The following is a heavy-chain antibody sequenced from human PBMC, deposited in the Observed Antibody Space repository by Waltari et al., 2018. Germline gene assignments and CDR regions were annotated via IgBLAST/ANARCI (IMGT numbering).Heavy chain of an antibody. CDR1: GFTFSSYW. CDR3: ARAGGSYSSDAFDI. Sequence: EVQLVESGGGLVQPGGSLRLSCAASGFTFSSYWMSWVRQAPGKGLEWVANIKQDGSEKYYVDSVKGRFTISRDNAKNSLYLQMNSLRAEDTAVYYCARAGGSYSSDAFDIWGQGTMVTVSS. D-gene: IGHD1-26*01. V-gene: IGHV3-7*01. J-gene: IGHJ3*02. CDR2: IKQDGSEK.